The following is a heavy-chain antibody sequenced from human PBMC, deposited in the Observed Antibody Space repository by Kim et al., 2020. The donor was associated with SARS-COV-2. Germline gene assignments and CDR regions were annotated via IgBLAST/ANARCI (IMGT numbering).Heavy chain of an antibody. D-gene: IGHD4-17*01. CDR3: AREKNDYGDLGPDDAFDI. J-gene: IGHJ3*02. Sequence: SETLSLTCTVSGGSISSYYWSWIRQPPGKGLEWIGYIYYSGSTNYNPSLKSRVTISVDTSKNQFSLKLSSVTAADTAVYYCAREKNDYGDLGPDDAFDIWGQGTMVTVSS. V-gene: IGHV4-59*13. CDR1: GGSISSYY. CDR2: IYYSGST.